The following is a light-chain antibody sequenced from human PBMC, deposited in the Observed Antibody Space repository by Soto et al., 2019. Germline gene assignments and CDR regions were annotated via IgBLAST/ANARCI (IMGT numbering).Light chain of an antibody. J-gene: IGLJ1*01. CDR2: EVS. Sequence: QSALTQPPSASGSAGQSVTISCTGTSTDVGGYNYVSWYQQHPGKAPKLMIYEVSKRPSGVPDRFSGSKSGNTASLTVSGLQAEDEADYYCSSYAGNNIHDVVGTGTKVTV. CDR3: SSYAGNNIHDV. V-gene: IGLV2-8*01. CDR1: STDVGGYNY.